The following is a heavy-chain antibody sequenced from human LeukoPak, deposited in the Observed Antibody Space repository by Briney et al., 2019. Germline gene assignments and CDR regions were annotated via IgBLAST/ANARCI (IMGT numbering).Heavy chain of an antibody. CDR2: IGTAGNT. CDR3: ARSKSYSSGWTDFDC. CDR1: GFTFSSHD. D-gene: IGHD6-19*01. Sequence: LTGGSLRLSCAASGFTFSSHDMHWVRQPTGKGLEWVSVIGTAGNTYHTDSVKGRFTISRENAKNSLYLQMDNLRAEDTAVYYCARSKSYSSGWTDFDCWGQGTLVTVSS. J-gene: IGHJ4*02. V-gene: IGHV3-13*01.